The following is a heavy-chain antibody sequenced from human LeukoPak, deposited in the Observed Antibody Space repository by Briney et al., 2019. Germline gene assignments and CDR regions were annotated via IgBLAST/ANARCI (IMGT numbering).Heavy chain of an antibody. CDR3: ARGGSPPEALGDTFDI. J-gene: IGHJ3*02. CDR2: ISTSGGGT. Sequence: GGSQRLSCAASGFTFSSYVMSWVRQAPGKGLEWVSTISTSGGGTYYADSVKGRFTISRDNAKNTLYLQMSSLRADDTAVYYCARGGSPPEALGDTFDIWGQGTMITVSS. CDR1: GFTFSSYV. D-gene: IGHD1-26*01. V-gene: IGHV3-23*01.